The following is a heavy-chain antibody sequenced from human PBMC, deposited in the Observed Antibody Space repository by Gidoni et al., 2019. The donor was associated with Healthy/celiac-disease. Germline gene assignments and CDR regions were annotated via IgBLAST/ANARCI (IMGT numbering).Heavy chain of an antibody. CDR2: IYYSGST. Sequence: QLQLQESGPGLVKPSETLSLTCTVSGGSISSSRYYWGWIREPPGKGLEWIGSIYYSGSTYYNPSLKSRVTISVDTSKNQFSLKLSSVTAADTAVYYCARHGRDSSPGLYFDYWGQGTLVTVSS. V-gene: IGHV4-39*01. D-gene: IGHD6-13*01. CDR3: ARHGRDSSPGLYFDY. J-gene: IGHJ4*02. CDR1: GGSISSSRYY.